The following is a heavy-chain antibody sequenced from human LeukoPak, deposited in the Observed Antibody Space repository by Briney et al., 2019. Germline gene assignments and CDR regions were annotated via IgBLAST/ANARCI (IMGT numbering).Heavy chain of an antibody. Sequence: GGSLRLSCAASGFTFSSYEMNWVRQAPGKGLEWVSFISGSGNTIYYADSVKGRFTISRDNAKNSLYLQMNSLRAEDTAVYYCARDPTAGDIWGQGTMVTVSS. CDR2: ISGSGNTI. J-gene: IGHJ3*02. V-gene: IGHV3-48*03. CDR1: GFTFSSYE. D-gene: IGHD4-11*01. CDR3: ARDPTAGDI.